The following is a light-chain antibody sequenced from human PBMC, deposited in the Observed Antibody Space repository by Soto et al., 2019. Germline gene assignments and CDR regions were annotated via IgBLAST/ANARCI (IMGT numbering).Light chain of an antibody. CDR3: QSWDTSLSGSV. Sequence: QSALTQPPSVSGAPGQRVTISCTGSSSNIGAGYDVNWYQQLPGTAPKLLIYGNTNRPSGVPDRFSGSKSGTSGSLAISGLQTEDEAEYDCQSWDTSLSGSVFGGGTKLTVL. CDR1: SSNIGAGYD. CDR2: GNT. J-gene: IGLJ2*01. V-gene: IGLV1-40*01.